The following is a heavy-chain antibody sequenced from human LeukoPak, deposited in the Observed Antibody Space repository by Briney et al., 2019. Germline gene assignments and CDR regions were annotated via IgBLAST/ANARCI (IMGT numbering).Heavy chain of an antibody. CDR1: GYSFTYYW. Sequence: GEYLKIYCKGSGYSFTYYWLGWARQMPGKGLEWMGIIYPGYADTRYRPSFQGQVTITVNKSISIACLQWSSLKASDTAMYYCARQDGNSKYYFYDWGQGTLVTVSS. CDR2: IYPGYADT. V-gene: IGHV5-51*01. J-gene: IGHJ4*02. CDR3: ARQDGNSKYYFYD. D-gene: IGHD1-1*01.